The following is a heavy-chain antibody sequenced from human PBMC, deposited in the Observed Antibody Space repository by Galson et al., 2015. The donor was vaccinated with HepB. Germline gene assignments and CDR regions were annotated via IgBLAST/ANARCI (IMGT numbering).Heavy chain of an antibody. CDR3: AKDLSAAGTVWLTSVTTTPDY. V-gene: IGHV3-23*01. Sequence: SLRLSCAASGFTFSNYAMTWVRQAPGKGLEWVSTIRGSGAGTYYADSVKGRFTISRDNSKNTLYLQMNSLRAEDTAIYYCAKDLSAAGTVWLTSVTTTPDYWGQGTLVTVSS. CDR2: IRGSGAGT. D-gene: IGHD4-17*01. J-gene: IGHJ4*02. CDR1: GFTFSNYA.